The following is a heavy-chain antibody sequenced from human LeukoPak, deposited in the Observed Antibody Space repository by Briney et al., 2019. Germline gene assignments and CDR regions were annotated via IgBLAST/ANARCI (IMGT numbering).Heavy chain of an antibody. CDR2: KFSHDGTT. J-gene: IGHJ6*02. Sequence: ASVKVSCKPSGYSFNSHHVHWVRQAPGQGLEWMGVKFSHDGTTSYTQNFQGRLTMTRDTSTSTVYMELSSLRSEDTAVYYCARDSRNFHYDMDVWGQGTTVIVSS. CDR1: GYSFNSHH. CDR3: ARDSRNFHYDMDV. V-gene: IGHV1-46*02.